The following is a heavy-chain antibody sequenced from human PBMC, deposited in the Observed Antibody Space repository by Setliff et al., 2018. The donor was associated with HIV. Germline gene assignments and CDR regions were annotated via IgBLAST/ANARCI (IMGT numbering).Heavy chain of an antibody. V-gene: IGHV1-69*10. J-gene: IGHJ3*02. Sequence: SVKVSCKASGGAFSGYALSWVQQAPGQGLEWMGGLIPILGIAQYAQKFHGRVTISADTSTTTAYLEVSSLRSEDTAVYYCAKGYYHDSRGYPTGPAFDIWGQGTMVTVSS. D-gene: IGHD3-22*01. CDR1: GGAFSGYA. CDR3: AKGYYHDSRGYPTGPAFDI. CDR2: LIPILGIA.